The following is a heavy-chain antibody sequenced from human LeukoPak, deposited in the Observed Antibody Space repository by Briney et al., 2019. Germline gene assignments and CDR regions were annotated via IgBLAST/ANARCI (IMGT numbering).Heavy chain of an antibody. D-gene: IGHD5-12*01. CDR2: INHSGST. V-gene: IGHV4-34*01. J-gene: IGHJ4*02. CDR1: GGSFSGYY. Sequence: SETLSLTCAVYGGSFSGYYWSWIRPPPGKGLEWIGEINHSGSTNYNPSLKSRVTISVDTSKNQFSLKLSSVTAADTAVYYCARGLISGQTFYFDYWGQGTLVTVSS. CDR3: ARGLISGQTFYFDY.